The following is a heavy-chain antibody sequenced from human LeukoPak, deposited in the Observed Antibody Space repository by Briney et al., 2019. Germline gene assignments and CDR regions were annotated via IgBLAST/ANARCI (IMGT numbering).Heavy chain of an antibody. CDR2: ISGSGGST. CDR3: AKPLYYYDSSGYYYGY. CDR1: GFTFSSYA. V-gene: IGHV3-23*01. Sequence: GGSLRLSCAASGFTFSSYAMSWVRQAPGKGLEWVSAISGSGGSTYYADSMKGRFTISRDNSKNTLYLQMNSLRAEDTAVYYCAKPLYYYDSSGYYYGYWGQGTLVTVSS. D-gene: IGHD3-22*01. J-gene: IGHJ4*02.